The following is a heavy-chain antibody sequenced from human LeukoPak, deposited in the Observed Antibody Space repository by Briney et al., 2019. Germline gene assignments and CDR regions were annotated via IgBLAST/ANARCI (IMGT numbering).Heavy chain of an antibody. CDR3: ARAVVYSSSWYGHDWFDP. J-gene: IGHJ5*02. CDR1: GYTFTGYY. CDR2: INPNSGGT. Sequence: ASVKVSCKASGYTFTGYYMHWVRQAPGQGLEWMGWINPNSGGTNYAQKFQGWVTMTRDTSISTAYMELSRLRSDDTAVYYCARAVVYSSSWYGHDWFDPWGQGTLVTVSS. D-gene: IGHD6-13*01. V-gene: IGHV1-2*04.